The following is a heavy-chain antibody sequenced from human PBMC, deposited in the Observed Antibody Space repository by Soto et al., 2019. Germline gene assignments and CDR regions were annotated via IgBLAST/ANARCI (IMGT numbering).Heavy chain of an antibody. D-gene: IGHD4-17*01. V-gene: IGHV3-9*01. CDR1: GFTFDDYA. CDR2: ISWNSGSI. Sequence: DVQLVESGGGLVQPGRSLRLSCAASGFTFDDYAMHWVQQAPGKGLEWVSGISWNSGSIGYADSVKGRFTISRDNAKNSLYLQMNSLRAEDTALYYCAKDMAGLRWNYFDYWGQGTLVTVSS. J-gene: IGHJ4*02. CDR3: AKDMAGLRWNYFDY.